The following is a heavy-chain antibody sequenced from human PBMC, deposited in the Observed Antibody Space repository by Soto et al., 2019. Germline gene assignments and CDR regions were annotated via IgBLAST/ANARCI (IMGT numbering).Heavy chain of an antibody. CDR2: ISYDGSNK. Sequence: QVQLVESGGGVVQPGRSLRLSCVASGFTFSSYGMHWVRQAPGKGLECVAIISYDGSNKYYADSVKGRFTISRDNSKNTLYLQMNSLRAEDTAVYYCAKDPPDCSGGSCYSVLDCWGQGTLVTVSS. J-gene: IGHJ4*02. CDR1: GFTFSSYG. D-gene: IGHD2-15*01. CDR3: AKDPPDCSGGSCYSVLDC. V-gene: IGHV3-30*18.